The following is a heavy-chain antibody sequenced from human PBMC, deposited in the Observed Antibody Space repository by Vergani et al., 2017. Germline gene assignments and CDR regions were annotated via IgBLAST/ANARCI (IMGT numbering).Heavy chain of an antibody. D-gene: IGHD3-9*01. CDR3: ARTESFILRYFHWAL. J-gene: IGHJ4*02. V-gene: IGHV4-39*01. CDR1: GGSITSSSYY. CDR2: IYHRGGA. Sequence: QLHLQESGPGLVKPSETLSLTCTVPGGSITSSSYYWGWIRQPPGKGLEWVGNIYHRGGAYYNPSLKGRVTISVDTSKNQFSLEVTSVTPADTAIYFCARTESFILRYFHWALWGQGPLVTVSS.